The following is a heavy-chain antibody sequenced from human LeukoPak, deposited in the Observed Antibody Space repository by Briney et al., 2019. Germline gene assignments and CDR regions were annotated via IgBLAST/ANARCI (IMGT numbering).Heavy chain of an antibody. V-gene: IGHV5-51*01. Sequence: GESLKISCKGSGYRFPNYWIGWVRQIPGKGLEWMGIIYPGDSDTRYSPSFQGQVTVSADKSISTADLQWSSLRAEDTALYYCARDRRFDADLFDIWGQGTMVTVSS. J-gene: IGHJ3*02. D-gene: IGHD1-14*01. CDR3: ARDRRFDADLFDI. CDR2: IYPGDSDT. CDR1: GYRFPNYW.